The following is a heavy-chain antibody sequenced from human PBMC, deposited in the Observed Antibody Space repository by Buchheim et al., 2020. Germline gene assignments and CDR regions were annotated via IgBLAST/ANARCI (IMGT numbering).Heavy chain of an antibody. Sequence: EVQLVGSGGGLVQPGGSLRLSCAASGFTFSSYWMHWVRQAPGKGLEWVSGINWNGGSTGYADSVKGRFTISRDNAKNSLYLQMNSLRAEDTALYYCARVLGYCSSTSCVDAFDIWGQGT. V-gene: IGHV3-20*04. D-gene: IGHD2-2*01. CDR1: GFTFSSYW. CDR3: ARVLGYCSSTSCVDAFDI. CDR2: INWNGGST. J-gene: IGHJ3*02.